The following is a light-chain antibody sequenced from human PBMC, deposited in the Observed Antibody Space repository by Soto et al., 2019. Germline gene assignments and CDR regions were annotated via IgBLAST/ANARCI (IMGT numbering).Light chain of an antibody. Sequence: EIVLTQSPATLSLSPGERATLSCRASQSVGSRVAWYQQKPGQAPRLLIYDASNRATGIPARFSGSVSGTDFTLAISSLEPEDFAVYYCQQRNTWPVTFGPGTKVDI. CDR1: QSVGSR. J-gene: IGKJ3*01. CDR2: DAS. CDR3: QQRNTWPVT. V-gene: IGKV3-11*01.